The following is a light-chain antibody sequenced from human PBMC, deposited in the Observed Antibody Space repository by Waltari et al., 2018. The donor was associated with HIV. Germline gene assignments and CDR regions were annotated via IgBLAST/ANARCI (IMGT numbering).Light chain of an antibody. V-gene: IGKV1-9*01. CDR1: HGISTY. Sequence: DIQLTQFPSFLSASVGDRVTITCRAGHGISTYLAWYQQKPGKAPKLLIYAASTLQSGVPSRFSGSGSGTEFTLTISSLQPEDFATYYCQQVNTAFTFGPGTKVEIK. CDR2: AAS. J-gene: IGKJ3*01. CDR3: QQVNTAFT.